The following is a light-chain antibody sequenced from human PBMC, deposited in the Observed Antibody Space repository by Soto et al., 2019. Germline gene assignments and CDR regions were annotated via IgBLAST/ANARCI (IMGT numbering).Light chain of an antibody. CDR3: QQHAHWPLT. Sequence: EIALTQYPGTLSLSQGERATLSCRASQSVSSSYLAWYQQKPGQAPRLLIYGASSRATGIPDRFSVSGSRTDFTLTISSLEPEDFAVYYCQQHAHWPLTFSGVTKV. CDR2: GAS. J-gene: IGKJ4*01. V-gene: IGKV3D-20*02. CDR1: QSVSSSY.